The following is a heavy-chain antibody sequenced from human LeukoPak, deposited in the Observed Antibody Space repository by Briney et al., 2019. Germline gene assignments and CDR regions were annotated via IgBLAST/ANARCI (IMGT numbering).Heavy chain of an antibody. CDR1: GYTFTSYY. Sequence: ASVKVFCKASGYTFTSYYMHWVRQAPGQGPEWMGIINPSGGSTSYAQKFQGRVTMTRDTSTSTVYMELSSLRSEDTAVYYCARGAGQWLVLDYWGQGTLVTVSS. CDR3: ARGAGQWLVLDY. D-gene: IGHD6-19*01. J-gene: IGHJ4*02. CDR2: INPSGGST. V-gene: IGHV1-46*01.